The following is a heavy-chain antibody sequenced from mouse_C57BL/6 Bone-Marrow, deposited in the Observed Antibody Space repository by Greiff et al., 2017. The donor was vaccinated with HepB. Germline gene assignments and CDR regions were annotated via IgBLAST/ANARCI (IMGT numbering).Heavy chain of an antibody. Sequence: EVQVVESGGDLVKPGGSLKLSCAASGFTFSSYGMSWVRQTPDKRLEWVATISSGGSYTYYPDSVKGRFTISRDNAKNTLYLQMSSLKSEDTAMYYCARRGWDDYWGQGTTLTVSS. CDR3: ARRGWDDY. D-gene: IGHD4-1*01. CDR1: GFTFSSYG. J-gene: IGHJ2*01. CDR2: ISSGGSYT. V-gene: IGHV5-6*01.